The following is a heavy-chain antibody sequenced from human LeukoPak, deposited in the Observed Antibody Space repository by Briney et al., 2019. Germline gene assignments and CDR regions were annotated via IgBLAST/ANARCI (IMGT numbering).Heavy chain of an antibody. D-gene: IGHD3-10*01. CDR3: ARQRAYFGEWAFDC. J-gene: IGHJ4*02. CDR2: IKSSGHT. CDR1: GGSISSTTYY. V-gene: IGHV4-39*01. Sequence: SETLSLTCAVSGGSISSTTYYWGWIRQPPGKGLEWIGSIKSSGHTYYNPSLKSRVTMSVDTSKDQFSLKLSSVTAADTAVYFCARQRAYFGEWAFDCWGQGILVTVSS.